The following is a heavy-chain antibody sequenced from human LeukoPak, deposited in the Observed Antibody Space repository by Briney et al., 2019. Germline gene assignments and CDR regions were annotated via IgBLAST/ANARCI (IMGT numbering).Heavy chain of an antibody. J-gene: IGHJ3*02. CDR2: INHSGST. D-gene: IGHD3-3*01. Sequence: SETLSLTCAVYGGSFSGYYWSWIRQPPGKGLEWIGEINHSGSTNYNPSLKSRVTISVDTSKNQFSLKLSSVTAADTAVYYCARDLRGLRFLEWFKKPDAFDIWGQGTMVTVSS. CDR1: GGSFSGYY. CDR3: ARDLRGLRFLEWFKKPDAFDI. V-gene: IGHV4-34*01.